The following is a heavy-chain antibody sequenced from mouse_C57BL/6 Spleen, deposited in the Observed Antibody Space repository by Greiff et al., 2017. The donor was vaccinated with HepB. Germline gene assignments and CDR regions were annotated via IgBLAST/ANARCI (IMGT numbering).Heavy chain of an antibody. V-gene: IGHV1-26*01. D-gene: IGHD1-1*01. CDR2: INPNNGGT. CDR3: ERYYYGSSYDDFDD. J-gene: IGHJ2*01. CDR1: GYTFTDYY. Sequence: VQLLQSEPDLVKPGASVKISCKASGYTFTDYYMNWVKQSHGKSLEWIGDINPNNGGTSYNQKFKGKATLSVDKSSSTAYMELRRLTSEDSEVIYCERYYYGSSYDDFDDRGQGTTLTVAS.